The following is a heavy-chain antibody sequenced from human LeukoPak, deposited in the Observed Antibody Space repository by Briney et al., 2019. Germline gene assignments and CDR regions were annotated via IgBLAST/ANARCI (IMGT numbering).Heavy chain of an antibody. CDR3: ARDPYSGMYSAFYYYYMDV. CDR1: GFTFSNYN. D-gene: IGHD1-26*01. V-gene: IGHV3-21*01. CDR2: ITSSSNYI. J-gene: IGHJ6*03. Sequence: PGGSLRLSSAASGFTFSNYNMNWVRHAPGKGLEWVSSITSSSNYIFYAASVKGRFTISRDNAKNSLYLQMNSLRAEDTAVYYCARDPYSGMYSAFYYYYMDVWGKGTTVTVSS.